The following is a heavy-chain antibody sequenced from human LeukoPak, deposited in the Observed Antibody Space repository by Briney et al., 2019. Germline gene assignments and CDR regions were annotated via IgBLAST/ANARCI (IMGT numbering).Heavy chain of an antibody. Sequence: GGSLRLSCAASGFTFSSYSMNWVRQAPGTGLEWVSSITSNTNYIYYADSVKGRFSISRDSSKNILYLQMNSLRAEDTTIYYCAKDRCSNGIGCYYYYMDVWGKGTTVTISS. V-gene: IGHV3-21*01. J-gene: IGHJ6*03. CDR2: ITSNTNYI. D-gene: IGHD2-8*01. CDR1: GFTFSSYS. CDR3: AKDRCSNGIGCYYYYMDV.